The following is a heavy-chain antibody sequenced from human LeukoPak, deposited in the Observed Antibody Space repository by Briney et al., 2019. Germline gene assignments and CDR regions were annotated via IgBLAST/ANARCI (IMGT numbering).Heavy chain of an antibody. J-gene: IGHJ4*02. CDR2: FDPEDGET. D-gene: IGHD6-19*01. V-gene: IGHV1-24*01. Sequence: ASVKVSRKVSGYTLTELSMHWVRQAPGKGLEWMGGFDPEDGETIYAQKFQGRVTMTEDTSTDTAYMELSSLRSEDTAVYYCARGIAVTAPGGFDYWGQGTLVTVSS. CDR1: GYTLTELS. CDR3: ARGIAVTAPGGFDY.